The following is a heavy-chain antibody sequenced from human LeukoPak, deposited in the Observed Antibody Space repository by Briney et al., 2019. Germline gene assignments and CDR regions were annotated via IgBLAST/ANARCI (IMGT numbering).Heavy chain of an antibody. D-gene: IGHD3-16*01. CDR3: ARQGSGGRAFDI. V-gene: IGHV4-59*08. CDR1: GGSISTYY. Sequence: SETLSLTCNVSGGSISTYYWSWIRQPPGKGLEWIGYMSNSGSTNYNPSLKGRVTISPDTSNNQFSLKLTSVTAADTAIYYCARQGSGGRAFDIWGQGTMVTVSS. J-gene: IGHJ3*02. CDR2: MSNSGST.